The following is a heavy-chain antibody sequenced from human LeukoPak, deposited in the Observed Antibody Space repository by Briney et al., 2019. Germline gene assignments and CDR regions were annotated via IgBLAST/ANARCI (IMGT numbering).Heavy chain of an antibody. Sequence: GGSLRLSCAASGFTFNDYYMSWIRQAPGKGLEWISYIGSSGSAIYYADSVKGRFTISRDNAKNSLYLQMNSLRAEDTAVYYCASWYSSSWYDVYYYGMDVWGQGTTVTVSS. CDR1: GFTFNDYY. CDR2: IGSSGSAI. D-gene: IGHD6-13*01. V-gene: IGHV3-11*04. CDR3: ASWYSSSWYDVYYYGMDV. J-gene: IGHJ6*02.